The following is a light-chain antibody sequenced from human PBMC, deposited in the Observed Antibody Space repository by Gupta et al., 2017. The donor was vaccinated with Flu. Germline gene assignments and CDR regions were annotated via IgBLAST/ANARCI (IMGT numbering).Light chain of an antibody. J-gene: IGKJ2*01. CDR3: QQSNDLPYT. CDR1: QSISSY. CDR2: SAS. V-gene: IGKV1-39*01. Sequence: PSSLSASVGDRVTIACRASQSISSYLNWYQQKPGKAPKLLIYSASNLQSGVPSRFSGSGSGTDFTLTISRLQPEDFATYYCQQSNDLPYTFGQGTKLEIK.